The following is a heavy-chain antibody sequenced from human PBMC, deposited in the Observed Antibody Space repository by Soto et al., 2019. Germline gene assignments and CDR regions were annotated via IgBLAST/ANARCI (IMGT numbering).Heavy chain of an antibody. V-gene: IGHV3-7*01. CDR1: GFTFTRFW. J-gene: IGHJ4*02. Sequence: EVQLVESGGDLVQPGGALRLSCAASGFTFTRFWMTWIRQAPGKGLEWLANIKEDGSEQHYVDSMRGRFTISRDNAKNLLYRQINSLRAEDTAVYYCARLQRDYFDYWGQGTLVTVSS. CDR3: ARLQRDYFDY. CDR2: IKEDGSEQ.